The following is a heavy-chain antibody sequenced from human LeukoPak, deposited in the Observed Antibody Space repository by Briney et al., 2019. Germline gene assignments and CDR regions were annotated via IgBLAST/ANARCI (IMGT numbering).Heavy chain of an antibody. Sequence: SSETLSLTCAVYGGSFSGYYWSWIRQPPGKGLEWIGEINHSGSTNYNPSLKSRVTISVDTSKNQFSLKMSSVTAADTAVYYCARRWYSSGFDYWGQGTLVTVSS. J-gene: IGHJ4*02. V-gene: IGHV4-34*01. D-gene: IGHD6-19*01. CDR2: INHSGST. CDR3: ARRWYSSGFDY. CDR1: GGSFSGYY.